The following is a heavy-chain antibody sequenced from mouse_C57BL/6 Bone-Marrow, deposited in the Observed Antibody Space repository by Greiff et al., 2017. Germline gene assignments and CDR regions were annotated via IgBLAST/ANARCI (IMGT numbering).Heavy chain of an antibody. J-gene: IGHJ2*01. D-gene: IGHD1-1*01. Sequence: EVQLDESGAELVRPGASVKLSCTASGFNIKDDYMHWVKQRPEQGLEWIGWIDPGDGDTEYASKFQGKATITADTSSNTAYLQLSSLTSEDTAVYYCTMGYGSRCYFAYGGQGTTLTSSS. CDR2: IDPGDGDT. CDR1: GFNIKDDY. V-gene: IGHV14-4*01. CDR3: TMGYGSRCYFAY.